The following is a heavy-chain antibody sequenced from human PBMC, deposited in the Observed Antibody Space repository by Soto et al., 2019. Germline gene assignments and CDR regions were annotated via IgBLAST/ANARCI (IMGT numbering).Heavy chain of an antibody. CDR1: GYTFTSYG. CDR3: ARVPRGLGAVADIYYFDY. Sequence: ASVKVSCKASGYTFTSYGISWVRQAPGQRLEWMGWINAGNGNTKYSQKLQGRVTITRDTSASTAYMELSSLRSEDTAVYYCARVPRGLGAVADIYYFDYWGQGTLVTVSS. D-gene: IGHD6-19*01. V-gene: IGHV1-3*01. CDR2: INAGNGNT. J-gene: IGHJ4*02.